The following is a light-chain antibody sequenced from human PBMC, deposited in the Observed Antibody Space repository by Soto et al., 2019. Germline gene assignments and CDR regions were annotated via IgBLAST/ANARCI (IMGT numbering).Light chain of an antibody. CDR2: AAS. Sequence: IVLTQSPGTLSLSPGERATLSCRASQSFSTSYLAWYQQKPGQAPRLLIFAASSRASGIPDRFSGSGSGTDFTLTISRLEPEDFAVYYCLQYGSSPWTFGQGTKVDIK. V-gene: IGKV3-20*01. J-gene: IGKJ1*01. CDR1: QSFSTSY. CDR3: LQYGSSPWT.